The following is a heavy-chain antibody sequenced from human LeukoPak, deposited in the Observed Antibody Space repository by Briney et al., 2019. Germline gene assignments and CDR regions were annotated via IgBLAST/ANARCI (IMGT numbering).Heavy chain of an antibody. CDR3: ASHTPTYSNYTRNCWFDP. J-gene: IGHJ5*02. D-gene: IGHD4-11*01. CDR1: GGSISSGDYY. V-gene: IGHV4-31*03. CDR2: IYYRGST. Sequence: ASQTLSLTCTVSGGSISSGDYYWTWIRQHPGKGLEWIGYIYYRGSTYYNPSLKSRVTISVDTSKNQFSLKLSSVTAADTAVYYCASHTPTYSNYTRNCWFDPWGQGTLVTVSS.